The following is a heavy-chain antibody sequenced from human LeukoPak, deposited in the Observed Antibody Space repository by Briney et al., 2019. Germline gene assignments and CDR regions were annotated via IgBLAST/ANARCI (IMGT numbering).Heavy chain of an antibody. D-gene: IGHD3-16*01. CDR2: ISCGSSYI. Sequence: GGSLRLSCAASGFTFSSYSMNWVRQARGKGLEGVSSISCGSSYIYYADSVKGRFTISRDNAKNSLYLQMNSLRAEDTAVYYCARDHLYYEISGPRFDYWGQGTRVTVSS. V-gene: IGHV3-21*01. CDR3: ARDHLYYEISGPRFDY. CDR1: GFTFSSYS. J-gene: IGHJ4*02.